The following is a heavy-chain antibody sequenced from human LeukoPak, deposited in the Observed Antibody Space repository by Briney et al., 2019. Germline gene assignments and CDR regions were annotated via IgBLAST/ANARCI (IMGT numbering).Heavy chain of an antibody. V-gene: IGHV3-7*01. J-gene: IGHJ4*02. CDR2: INQDGSVK. Sequence: PGGSLRLSCTASGLSFSQYWMDWVRQAPGKGLEWVANINQDGSVKYYVDSVKGRFTISRDNTKNSLSLRMDSLRDDDTAVYYCSRSLEYWGRGTLVTVSS. CDR3: SRSLEY. CDR1: GLSFSQYW.